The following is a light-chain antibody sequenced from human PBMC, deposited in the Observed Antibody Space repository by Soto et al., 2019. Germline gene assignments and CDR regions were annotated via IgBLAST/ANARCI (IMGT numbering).Light chain of an antibody. CDR2: EVS. CDR1: SSDVGSYNL. CDR3: CSYAGSSVFYV. J-gene: IGLJ1*01. V-gene: IGLV2-23*02. Sequence: QSVLTQPASVSGSPGQSITISCTGTSSDVGSYNLVSWYQQDPGKAPKLMIYEVSKRPSGVSNRFSGSKSGNTASLTISGLQAKDEADYYCCSYAGSSVFYVFGTGTKVTVL.